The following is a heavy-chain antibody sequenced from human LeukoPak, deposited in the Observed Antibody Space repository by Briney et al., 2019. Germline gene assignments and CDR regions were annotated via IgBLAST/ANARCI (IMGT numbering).Heavy chain of an antibody. Sequence: ASVNVSCKASGYTFTSYGISWVRQAPGQGLEWMGWISAYNGNTNYAQKLQGRVTMTTDTSTSTTYMELRGLRSDDTAVYYCARGHGSTWYSLLGDYWGQGTLVTVSS. D-gene: IGHD1-26*01. CDR1: GYTFTSYG. CDR3: ARGHGSTWYSLLGDY. J-gene: IGHJ4*02. V-gene: IGHV1-18*01. CDR2: ISAYNGNT.